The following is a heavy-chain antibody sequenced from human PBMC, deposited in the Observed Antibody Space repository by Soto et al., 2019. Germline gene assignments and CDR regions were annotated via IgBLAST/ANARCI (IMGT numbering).Heavy chain of an antibody. CDR3: ARRRITMVVVVMVDDAFDI. J-gene: IGHJ3*02. Sequence: SVKVSCKASGGTFSSYAISWVRQAPGQGLEWMGGIIPIFGTANYAQKFQGRVTITADESTSTAYMELSSLRSEDTAVYYCARRRITMVVVVMVDDAFDIWGQGTTVTVSS. CDR1: GGTFSSYA. V-gene: IGHV1-69*13. CDR2: IIPIFGTA. D-gene: IGHD3-22*01.